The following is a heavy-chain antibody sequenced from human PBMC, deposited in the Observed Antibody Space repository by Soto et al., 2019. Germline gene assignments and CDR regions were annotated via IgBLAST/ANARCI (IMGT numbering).Heavy chain of an antibody. Sequence: QVQLVQSGAEEKKPGASVKVSCKASGYTFTSYAMHWVRQAPGQRLEWMGWINAGNGNTKYSQKFQGRVTITRDTSASTAYMELSSLRAEDTAVYYCARGTVVSHFDYWGQGTLVTVSS. V-gene: IGHV1-3*05. J-gene: IGHJ4*02. CDR2: INAGNGNT. CDR1: GYTFTSYA. D-gene: IGHD2-15*01. CDR3: ARGTVVSHFDY.